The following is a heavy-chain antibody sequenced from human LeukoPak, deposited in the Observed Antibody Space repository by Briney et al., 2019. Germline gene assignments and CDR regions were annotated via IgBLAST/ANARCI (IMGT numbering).Heavy chain of an antibody. Sequence: GGSLRLSCAASGFTFSSYAMSWVRQAPGKGLEWVSAISGSGFSTYYADSVKGRFTISRDNSKNTLYLQMNSLRAEDTAVYYRAKDPPYYYDSSGYYDYWGQGTLVTVSS. CDR1: GFTFSSYA. J-gene: IGHJ4*02. CDR2: ISGSGFST. D-gene: IGHD3-22*01. CDR3: AKDPPYYYDSSGYYDY. V-gene: IGHV3-23*01.